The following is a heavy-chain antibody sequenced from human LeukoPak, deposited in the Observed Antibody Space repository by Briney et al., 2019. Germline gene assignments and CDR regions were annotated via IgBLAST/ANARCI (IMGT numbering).Heavy chain of an antibody. Sequence: PGGSLTLSCAASGFTFSAYGLNWVRQPPGKGLEWISPICFSGTYIYYADSVKGRFTISRDNAKNSLYLQMNSLRAEDTAVYYCARETRVRWTDYWGQGSLVTVSS. CDR2: ICFSGTYI. CDR3: ARETRVRWTDY. D-gene: IGHD5-24*01. V-gene: IGHV3-21*01. CDR1: GFTFSAYG. J-gene: IGHJ4*02.